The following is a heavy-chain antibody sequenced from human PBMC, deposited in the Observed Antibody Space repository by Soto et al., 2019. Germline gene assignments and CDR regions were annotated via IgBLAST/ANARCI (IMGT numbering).Heavy chain of an antibody. J-gene: IGHJ4*02. CDR3: VRYTGRYNFDY. Sequence: SQTLSLTCAISGGTVSSGSVAWSWIRQPPSGGLEWLGRIYYRSKWSADYALSVRSRITINPDTSKNQFSLQLNSVTPEDTAVYFCVRYTGRYNFDYWGQGTLVTVSS. D-gene: IGHD1-20*01. V-gene: IGHV6-1*01. CDR2: IYYRSKWSA. CDR1: GGTVSSGSVA.